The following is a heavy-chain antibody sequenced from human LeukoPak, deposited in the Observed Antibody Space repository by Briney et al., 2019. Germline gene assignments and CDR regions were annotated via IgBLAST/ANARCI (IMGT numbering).Heavy chain of an antibody. CDR2: VSGSGGST. CDR1: GITLSNYG. CDR3: AKRGVVIRVILVGFHKEAYYFDS. J-gene: IGHJ4*02. Sequence: GGSLRLSCAASGITLSNYGMSWVRQAPGKGLEWVAGVSGSGGSTYYADSVKGRFTISRDNCKNTLHLRMNGLRAEDTAVYFCAKRGVVIRVILVGFHKEAYYFDSWGQGALVTVSS. D-gene: IGHD3-22*01. V-gene: IGHV3-23*01.